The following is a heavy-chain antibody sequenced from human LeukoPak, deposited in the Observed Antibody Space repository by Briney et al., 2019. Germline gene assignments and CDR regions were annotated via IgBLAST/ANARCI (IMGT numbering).Heavy chain of an antibody. V-gene: IGHV1-2*02. D-gene: IGHD3-10*01. J-gene: IGHJ4*02. CDR2: INPNSGGT. Sequence: ASVKASCKASGYTFTGYYMHWVRQAPGQGLEWMGWINPNSGGTNYAQKFQGRVTMTRDTSISTAYMELSRLRSDDTAVYYCARDRAWFGDLGGFDYWGQGTLVTVSS. CDR3: ARDRAWFGDLGGFDY. CDR1: GYTFTGYY.